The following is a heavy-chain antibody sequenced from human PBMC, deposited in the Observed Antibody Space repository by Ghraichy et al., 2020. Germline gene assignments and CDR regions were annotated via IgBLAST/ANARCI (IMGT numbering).Heavy chain of an antibody. Sequence: SQTLSLTCAISGDSVSSNSAAWNWLRQSPSRGLEWLGKTYYRSKWYYDYAASVKSRITINADTSKNQFSLHLDSVTPEATAVYNCARQTSNCFDPWGQGTRVTVSS. J-gene: IGHJ5*02. D-gene: IGHD1-14*01. CDR2: TYYRSKWYY. CDR3: ARQTSNCFDP. CDR1: GDSVSSNSAA. V-gene: IGHV6-1*01.